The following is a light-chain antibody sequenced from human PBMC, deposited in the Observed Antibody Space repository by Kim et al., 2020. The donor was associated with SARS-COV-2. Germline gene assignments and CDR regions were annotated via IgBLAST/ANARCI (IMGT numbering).Light chain of an antibody. CDR2: AAS. CDR3: QKYNSAPWT. CDR1: KAIANS. Sequence: ASVGDRVTITCRASKAIANSLAWYQQKPATVPKVLIYAASTLQSGVPSRFSGSGSGTEFTLTIGSLQTEDVATYYCQKYNSAPWTFGPGTKVDIK. V-gene: IGKV1-27*01. J-gene: IGKJ1*01.